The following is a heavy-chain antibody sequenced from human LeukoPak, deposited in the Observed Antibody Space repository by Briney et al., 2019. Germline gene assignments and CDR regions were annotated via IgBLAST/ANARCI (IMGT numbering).Heavy chain of an antibody. J-gene: IGHJ4*02. Sequence: SQTLSLTCTVSGGSISSGSYYWNWIRQPAGKGLEWIGRIYTSGSTKYNSSLKNRVTISVDTSKNQFSLKLSSVTAADTAVYYCARVEASSYGHFDYWGQGTLVTVSS. CDR2: IYTSGST. CDR3: ARVEASSYGHFDY. D-gene: IGHD5-18*01. V-gene: IGHV4-61*02. CDR1: GGSISSGSYY.